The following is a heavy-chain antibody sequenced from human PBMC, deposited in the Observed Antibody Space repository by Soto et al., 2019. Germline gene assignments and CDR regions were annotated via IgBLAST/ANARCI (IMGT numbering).Heavy chain of an antibody. J-gene: IGHJ4*02. CDR3: AAPSRQISGFDY. Sequence: QVQLVQSGAEVKKPGSSVKVSCKASGGTFSSYTISWVRQAPGQGLEWMGRIIPILGIANYAQKFQGRVTIPADKSTSTAYMELSSLRSEDTAVYYCAAPSRQISGFDYWGQGTLVTVSS. CDR1: GGTFSSYT. V-gene: IGHV1-69*02. CDR2: IIPILGIA. D-gene: IGHD3-10*01.